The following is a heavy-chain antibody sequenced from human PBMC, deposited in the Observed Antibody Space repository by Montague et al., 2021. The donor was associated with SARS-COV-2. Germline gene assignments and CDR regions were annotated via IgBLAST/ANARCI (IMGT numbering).Heavy chain of an antibody. CDR3: ARVISAVAGANLYFDY. J-gene: IGHJ4*02. CDR2: SDHSGIT. D-gene: IGHD4/OR15-4a*01. CDR1: GGSISSGSY. V-gene: IGHV4-38-2*02. Sequence: SETLSLTCTVSGGSISSGSYWGWIRQPPGKGLEWIGTSDHSGITYYSPSLKSRVTISLDTSKNQFSLNLDSVTASDTAMYYCARVISAVAGANLYFDYWGQGTLVTASS.